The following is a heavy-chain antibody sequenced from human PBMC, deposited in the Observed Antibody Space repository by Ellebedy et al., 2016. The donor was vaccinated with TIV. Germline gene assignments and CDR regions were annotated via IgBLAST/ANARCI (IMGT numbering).Heavy chain of an antibody. CDR2: INPSGGST. CDR1: GYTFTSYS. V-gene: IGHV1-46*01. Sequence: AASVKVSCKASGYTFTSYSMHWVRQAPGQGLEWMGIINPSGGSTSYAQKFQGRVTMTRDTSTSTVYMELSSLRSEDTAVYYCARGFGIVGATSDFDYWGQGTLVTVSS. CDR3: ARGFGIVGATSDFDY. J-gene: IGHJ4*02. D-gene: IGHD1-26*01.